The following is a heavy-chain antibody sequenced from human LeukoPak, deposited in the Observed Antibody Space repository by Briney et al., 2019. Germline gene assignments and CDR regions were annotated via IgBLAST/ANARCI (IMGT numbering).Heavy chain of an antibody. D-gene: IGHD6-13*01. Sequence: GASVKVSCKASGYTFTGYYMHWVRQAPGQGLEWMGRINPNSGGTNYAQKFQGRVTMTRDTSISTAYMELSRLRSDDTAVYYCARVPKLDSSKQLSGAFDIWGQGTMVTVSS. J-gene: IGHJ3*02. CDR2: INPNSGGT. CDR1: GYTFTGYY. V-gene: IGHV1-2*06. CDR3: ARVPKLDSSKQLSGAFDI.